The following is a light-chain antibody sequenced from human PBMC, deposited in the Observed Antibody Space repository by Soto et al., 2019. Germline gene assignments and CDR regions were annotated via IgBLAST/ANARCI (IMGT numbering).Light chain of an antibody. CDR1: QSISNW. J-gene: IGKJ2*01. CDR2: KAS. CDR3: QQYSTYWYT. Sequence: DIQMTQSPSTLSASIGDRVTITCRASQSISNWLAWYQQKAGKAPKLLIYKASSLESGVPSRFSGSGSGTEFTLTISSLQPDDFATYYCQQYSTYWYTFGQGTKLEIK. V-gene: IGKV1-5*03.